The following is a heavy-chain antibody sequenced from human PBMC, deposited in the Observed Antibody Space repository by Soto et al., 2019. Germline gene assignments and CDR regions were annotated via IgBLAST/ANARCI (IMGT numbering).Heavy chain of an antibody. CDR1: GDSVSNNDAA. D-gene: IGHD3-22*01. Sequence: PSQTLSLTCVISGDSVSNNDAAWNWIRQSPSRGLEWLGRTYFRSKWYIEYAISMNSRMTINPDTSKNQFSLQLNSVTPEDTAVYYCTRGRSGYYVARFEYWGQGSQVTVSS. CDR2: TYFRSKWYI. J-gene: IGHJ4*02. CDR3: TRGRSGYYVARFEY. V-gene: IGHV6-1*01.